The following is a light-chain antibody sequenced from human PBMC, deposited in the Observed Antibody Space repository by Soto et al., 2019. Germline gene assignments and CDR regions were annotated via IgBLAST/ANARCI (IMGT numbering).Light chain of an antibody. CDR3: SAYTARSTLV. Sequence: QSVLTQPPSVSGAPGQTITISCTGSSSNIGAGYDVHWYQQLPGRAPKLIIYEVRNRPSGISSRFSGSRSGNTASLTISGLQSEDEGDYYCSAYTARSTLVFGGGTKLTVL. CDR1: SSNIGAGYD. J-gene: IGLJ3*02. CDR2: EVR. V-gene: IGLV1-40*01.